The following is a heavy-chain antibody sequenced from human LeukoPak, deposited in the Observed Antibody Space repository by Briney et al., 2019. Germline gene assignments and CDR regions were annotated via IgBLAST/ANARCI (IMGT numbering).Heavy chain of an antibody. CDR3: GRGEDSSSWEVFDY. J-gene: IGHJ4*02. D-gene: IGHD6-13*01. CDR2: TYYRSKWYN. V-gene: IGHV6-1*01. CDR1: GDSVSSNSAT. Sequence: SQTLSLTCAISGDSVSSNSATWNWIRQSPSRGLEWLGRTYYRSKWYNDYAVSVKSRITINPDTSKNQFSLQLNSVTPEDTAVYYCGRGEDSSSWEVFDYWGRGTLVTVSS.